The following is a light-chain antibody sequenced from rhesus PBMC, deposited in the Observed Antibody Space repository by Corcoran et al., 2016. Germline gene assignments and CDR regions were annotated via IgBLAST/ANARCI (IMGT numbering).Light chain of an antibody. CDR1: QSISSW. CDR2: KAS. Sequence: DIQMTQSPSSLSASVGDTVTITCRASQSISSWLDWYQQKTGKAPKLLIYKASSLQSGVHSRFSGSGSGTVFTLTISSLQPEDFATYSCLQYSSSPPTFGGGTKVEIK. J-gene: IGKJ4*01. CDR3: LQYSSSPPT. V-gene: IGKV1-22*01.